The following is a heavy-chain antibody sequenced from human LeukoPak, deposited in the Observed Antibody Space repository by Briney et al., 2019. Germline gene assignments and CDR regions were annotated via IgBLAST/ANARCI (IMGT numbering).Heavy chain of an antibody. CDR2: IRSKANSYAT. J-gene: IGHJ2*01. Sequence: GGSLRLSCTASGFSFGDYVMSWVRQASGKGLEWVGRIRSKANSYATAYAASVKGRFTISRDDSKNTAYLQMNSLKTEDTAVYYCTRHCSSTSCPQGTYFDLWGRGTLVTVSS. CDR3: TRHCSSTSCPQGTYFDL. D-gene: IGHD2-2*01. V-gene: IGHV3-73*01. CDR1: GFSFGDYV.